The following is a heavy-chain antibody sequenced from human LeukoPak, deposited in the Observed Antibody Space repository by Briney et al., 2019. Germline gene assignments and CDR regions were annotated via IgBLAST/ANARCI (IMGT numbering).Heavy chain of an antibody. CDR1: GGSISSYY. Sequence: PSETLSLTCTVSGGSISSYYWSWIRQPPGKGLEWIGYIYHSGSTYYNPSLKSRVTISVDRSKNQFSLKLSSVTAADTAVYYCARCVGYGLDYWGQGTLVTVSS. D-gene: IGHD5-18*01. CDR3: ARCVGYGLDY. V-gene: IGHV4-59*12. CDR2: IYHSGST. J-gene: IGHJ4*02.